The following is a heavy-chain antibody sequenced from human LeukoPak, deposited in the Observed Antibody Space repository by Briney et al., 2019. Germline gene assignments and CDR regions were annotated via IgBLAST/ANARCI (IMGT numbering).Heavy chain of an antibody. CDR1: GFTFRSYG. CDR3: AKEGTPQVSTWYDL. Sequence: PGGSLRLSCAASGFTFRSYGIHWVRQAPGKGLEWVAVISYEGGTQHYADSVKGRFIISRDNPRNALYLQMNILRTEDTAVYYCAKEGTPQVSTWYDLWGQGTQVIVSS. D-gene: IGHD3-10*01. CDR2: ISYEGGTQ. V-gene: IGHV3-30*18. J-gene: IGHJ5*02.